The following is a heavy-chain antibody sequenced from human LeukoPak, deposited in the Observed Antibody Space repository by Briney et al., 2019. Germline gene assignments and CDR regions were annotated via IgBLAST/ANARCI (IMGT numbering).Heavy chain of an antibody. J-gene: IGHJ4*02. D-gene: IGHD6-19*01. Sequence: PGGSLRLSCAASGFTFSSYAMSWVRQAPGKGLEWVSAISGSGGSTYYADSVKGRFTISRDNSKNTLYLQMNSLRAEDTAVYYCAKDGYSSGWSYYFDHWGQGTLVTVSS. CDR2: ISGSGGST. CDR1: GFTFSSYA. CDR3: AKDGYSSGWSYYFDH. V-gene: IGHV3-23*01.